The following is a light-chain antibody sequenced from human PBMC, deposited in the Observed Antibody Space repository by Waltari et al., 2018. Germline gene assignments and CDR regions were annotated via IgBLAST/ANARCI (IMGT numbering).Light chain of an antibody. CDR3: QQYGSSPYT. J-gene: IGKJ2*01. CDR2: GAS. Sequence: EIALTQSPGTLSLSPGERATLPCRASQSFSSSYLAWYQQKPGQAPRLLIYGASSRATDIPDRFSGSGSGTDFTLTITRLEPEDFAVYYCQQYGSSPYTFGQGTKLEIK. V-gene: IGKV3-20*01. CDR1: QSFSSSY.